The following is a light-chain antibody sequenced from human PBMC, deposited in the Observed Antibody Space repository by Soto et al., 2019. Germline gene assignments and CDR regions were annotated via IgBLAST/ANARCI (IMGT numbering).Light chain of an antibody. CDR1: SSDVGAYTY. V-gene: IGLV2-14*01. J-gene: IGLJ2*01. CDR2: EVS. CDR3: SSYTTSNTLV. Sequence: QSALTQPASVSGSPGQSITISWTGTSSDVGAYTYVSWYQQHPGKAPKLMIFEVSDRPSGVSNRFSGSKSGNTASLTISGLQAEDEADYYCSSYTTSNTLVFGGGTKLTVL.